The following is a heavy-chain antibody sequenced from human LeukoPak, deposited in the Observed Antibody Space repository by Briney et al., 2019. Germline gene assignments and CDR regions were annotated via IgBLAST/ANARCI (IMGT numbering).Heavy chain of an antibody. CDR3: ATVFQNSYGMDV. CDR2: ISGSGGST. CDR1: GFTFSSYA. D-gene: IGHD2/OR15-2a*01. V-gene: IGHV3-23*01. J-gene: IGHJ6*02. Sequence: PGGSLRLSCAASGFTFSSYAMSWVRQAPGKGLEWVSAISGSGGSTYYADSVKGRFTISRDNSKNTLYLQMNSLRAEDTAVYYCATVFQNSYGMDVWGQGTTVTVSS.